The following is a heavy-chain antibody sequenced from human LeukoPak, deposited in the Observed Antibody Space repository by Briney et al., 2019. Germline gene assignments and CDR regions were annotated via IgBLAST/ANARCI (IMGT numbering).Heavy chain of an antibody. Sequence: GGSLRLSCAPDGFTATSQWMSWVRQAPGKGLEWGANIKQDGSDKNYVDSVKGRFTISKDNAKNLLSLEMSGLRAEDTGVYYCARSRGLGPSYFDYWGQGTLVTVSS. CDR1: GFTATSQW. CDR2: IKQDGSDK. CDR3: ARSRGLGPSYFDY. J-gene: IGHJ4*02. D-gene: IGHD3-16*01. V-gene: IGHV3-7*02.